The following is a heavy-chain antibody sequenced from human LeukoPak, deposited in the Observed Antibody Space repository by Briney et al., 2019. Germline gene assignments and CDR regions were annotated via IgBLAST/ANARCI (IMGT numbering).Heavy chain of an antibody. CDR2: ISSSGGTT. D-gene: IGHD3-3*01. CDR3: AKDLHGEVPAYFDY. Sequence: GGSLRLSCVAPGFTFSSYAMGWVRQAPGKGLEWVSGISSSGGTTYYIDSVKGRFTISRDNSKNTLYLQVNSLRADDTAVYYCAKDLHGEVPAYFDYWGQGSLVTVSS. J-gene: IGHJ4*02. V-gene: IGHV3-23*01. CDR1: GFTFSSYA.